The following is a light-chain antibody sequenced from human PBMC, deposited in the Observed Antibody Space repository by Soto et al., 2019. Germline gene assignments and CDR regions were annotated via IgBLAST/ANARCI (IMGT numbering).Light chain of an antibody. Sequence: DIQITQSPSTLSASVGDRVTITCRASQSISSWLAWYQQKPGKAPNLLIYDASSLQSGVPSRFSATGSGTDFTLTISSLQPEDFATYYCQQRSSSPYTFGQGTKVDIK. CDR1: QSISSW. J-gene: IGKJ2*01. V-gene: IGKV1-5*01. CDR3: QQRSSSPYT. CDR2: DAS.